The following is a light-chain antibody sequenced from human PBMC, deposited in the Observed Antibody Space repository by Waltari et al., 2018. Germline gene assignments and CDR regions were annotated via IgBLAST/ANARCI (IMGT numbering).Light chain of an antibody. CDR2: DNN. V-gene: IGLV1-51*01. CDR3: GAWDTSLSTVM. CDR1: SSNIENNS. J-gene: IGLJ3*02. Sequence: QSVLTQPPSVSAAPGQRVTISCPGSSSNIENNSVSWYQQLPGTAPQLLIYDNNKRPSGIPDRFSGSKSGTSATLDITGLQTGDEADYYCGAWDTSLSTVMFGGGTKLTVL.